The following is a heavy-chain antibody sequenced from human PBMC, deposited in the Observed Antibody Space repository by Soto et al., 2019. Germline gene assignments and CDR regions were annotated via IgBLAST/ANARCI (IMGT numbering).Heavy chain of an antibody. V-gene: IGHV4-31*03. CDR2: IYYSGST. CDR1: GGSISRGGYY. Sequence: SETLSLTCTVSGGSISRGGYYWSWIRQHPGEGLEWIGYIYYSGSTYYNPSLKSRVTISVDTSKNQFSLKLSSVTAADTAVYYCARVLRDFWSGYHDYWGQGTLVTVS. CDR3: ARVLRDFWSGYHDY. D-gene: IGHD3-3*01. J-gene: IGHJ4*02.